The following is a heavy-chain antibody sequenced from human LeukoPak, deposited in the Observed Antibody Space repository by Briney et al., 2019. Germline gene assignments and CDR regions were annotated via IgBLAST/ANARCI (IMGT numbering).Heavy chain of an antibody. D-gene: IGHD5-18*01. J-gene: IGHJ4*02. CDR2: ISSSSSYI. CDR3: ASGNSYGYGDY. V-gene: IGHV3-21*01. CDR1: GFTFSSYS. Sequence: GGSLRLSCAASGFTFSSYSMNWVRQAPGKGLEWVSSISSSSSYIYYADSVKGRSTISRDNAKNSLYLQMNSLRAEDTAVYYCASGNSYGYGDYWGQGTLVTVSS.